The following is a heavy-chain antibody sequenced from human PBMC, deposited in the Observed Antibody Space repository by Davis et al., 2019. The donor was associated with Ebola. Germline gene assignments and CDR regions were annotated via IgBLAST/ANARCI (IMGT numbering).Heavy chain of an antibody. CDR3: VAGAGFLFDF. CDR2: IKGDGTET. V-gene: IGHV3-7*01. Sequence: GESLKISCSASGLTFNTYWMNWVRQAPGKGLEWVANIKGDGTETWYLDAVKGRFTISRDKGKNSAYLQMNSLRDEDTAVYYCVAGAGFLFDFWGQGTLVTVSS. CDR1: GLTFNTYW. J-gene: IGHJ4*02. D-gene: IGHD2-21*01.